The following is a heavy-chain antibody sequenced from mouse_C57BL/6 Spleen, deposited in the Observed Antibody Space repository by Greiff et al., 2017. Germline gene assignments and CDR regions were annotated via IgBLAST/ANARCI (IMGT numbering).Heavy chain of an antibody. CDR2: IWSGGST. CDR3: ARDYYGSSYPYLDY. V-gene: IGHV2-2*01. J-gene: IGHJ2*01. Sequence: QVQLQQSGPGLVQPSQSLSITCTVSGFSLTSYGVHWVRQSPGKGLEWLGVIWSGGSTDYNAAFISRLSISKDNSKSQVFCKMNSLQADDTAIYYWARDYYGSSYPYLDYWGQGTTLTVSS. CDR1: GFSLTSYG. D-gene: IGHD1-1*01.